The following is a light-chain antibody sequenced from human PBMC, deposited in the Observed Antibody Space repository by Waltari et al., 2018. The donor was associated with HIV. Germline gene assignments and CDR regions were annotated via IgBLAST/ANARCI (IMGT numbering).Light chain of an antibody. CDR2: LHSDGSH. J-gene: IGLJ2*01. V-gene: IGLV4-69*01. CDR3: QTWGSGIVI. CDR1: SGHSSYD. Sequence: QVVLTQAPSASASLGTSVNFTCTLSSGHSSYDIACHQQPPGKGPRYLMKLHSDGSHNRGDGIPDRFSGSSSGAERHLIISSLHSDDEADYYCQTWGSGIVIFGGGTKLTVL.